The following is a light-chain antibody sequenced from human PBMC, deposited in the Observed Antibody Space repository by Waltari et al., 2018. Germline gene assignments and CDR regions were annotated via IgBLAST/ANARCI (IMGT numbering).Light chain of an antibody. V-gene: IGKV3-20*01. CDR2: GAA. CDR3: ELNGSLTRT. Sequence: ELVLTQSPGTLSLSPGERATLSCSASQSVSSNNLAWYQHKPGQAPRPIMYGAASRATGIPDRFSGSGSGTDFTLTISRLEPEDFVVYYCELNGSLTRTFGQGTNLEIK. J-gene: IGKJ2*01. CDR1: QSVSSNN.